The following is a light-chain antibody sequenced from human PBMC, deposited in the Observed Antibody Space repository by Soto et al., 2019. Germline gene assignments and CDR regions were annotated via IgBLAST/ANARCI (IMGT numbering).Light chain of an antibody. CDR2: DVS. Sequence: QSALTQPASVSGSPGQSITISCTGTSSDVGGHSSISWYQQHPGKAPKLMIYDVSNRPSGVSNRFSGSKSGNTASLTISGLQAEDEADYYCSSYTDSYTVAFGGGTKVTVL. CDR1: SSDVGGHSS. J-gene: IGLJ2*01. V-gene: IGLV2-14*03. CDR3: SSYTDSYTVA.